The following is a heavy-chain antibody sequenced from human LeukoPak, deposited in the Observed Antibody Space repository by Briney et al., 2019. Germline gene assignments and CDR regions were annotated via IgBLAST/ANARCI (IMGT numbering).Heavy chain of an antibody. V-gene: IGHV4-61*02. J-gene: IGHJ4*02. CDR3: ATYYYDSSGYYNDY. Sequence: PSETLSLTCTVSGGSISSRSYYWSWIRQPAGKGLEWIGRIYISGSTNYNPSLKSRVTISVDTSKNQFSLKLSSVTAADTAVYYCATYYYDSSGYYNDYWGQGTLVTVSS. CDR2: IYISGST. CDR1: GGSISSRSYY. D-gene: IGHD3-22*01.